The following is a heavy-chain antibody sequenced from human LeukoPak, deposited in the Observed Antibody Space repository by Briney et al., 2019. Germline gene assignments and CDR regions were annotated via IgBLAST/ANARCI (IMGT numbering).Heavy chain of an antibody. Sequence: GGSLRLSCAASGFPFSSYGMHWVRQAPGKGLEWVAFIPYDGSDKFYADSVKGRFTISRDNSKNTLYLQMNSLRAEDTAVYYCAKAPHYYGSGSWIDYWGQGTLVTVSS. CDR2: IPYDGSDK. CDR1: GFPFSSYG. V-gene: IGHV3-30*02. J-gene: IGHJ4*02. CDR3: AKAPHYYGSGSWIDY. D-gene: IGHD3-10*01.